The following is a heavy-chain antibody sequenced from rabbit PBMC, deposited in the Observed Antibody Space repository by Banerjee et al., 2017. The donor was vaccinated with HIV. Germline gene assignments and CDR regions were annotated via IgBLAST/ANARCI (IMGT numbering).Heavy chain of an antibody. J-gene: IGHJ6*01. V-gene: IGHV1S40*01. CDR2: IYAGSGAI. CDR1: GFSFSSSYY. D-gene: IGHD3-1*01. CDR3: ARDLGANEGAIGL. Sequence: QSLEESGGGLVQPEGSLTLTCTASGFSFSSSYYMCWVRQAPGKGLEWIGCIYAGSGAIYYASWAKGRFTISKTSSTTVTLRMTSLTAADTATYFCARDLGANEGAIGLWGPGTLVTVS.